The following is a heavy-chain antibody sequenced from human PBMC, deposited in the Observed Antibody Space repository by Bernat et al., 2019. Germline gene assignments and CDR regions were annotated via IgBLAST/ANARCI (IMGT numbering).Heavy chain of an antibody. J-gene: IGHJ4*02. V-gene: IGHV1-3*01. Sequence: QVQLVQSGAEVKKPGASVKVSCKASGYTFTSYAMHWVRQAPGQRLEWMGWINAGNGNTKYSQKFQGRVTMTTDTSTSTAYMELRSLRSDDTAVYYCARDLTPDPSSWAYFDYWGQGTLVTVSS. CDR3: ARDLTPDPSSWAYFDY. D-gene: IGHD6-13*01. CDR1: GYTFTSYA. CDR2: INAGNGNT.